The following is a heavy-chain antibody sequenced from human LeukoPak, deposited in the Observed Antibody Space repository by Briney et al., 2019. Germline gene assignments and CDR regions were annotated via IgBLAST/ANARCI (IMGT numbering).Heavy chain of an antibody. V-gene: IGHV4-38-2*01. CDR2: IYHSGST. CDR1: GYSISSGYY. Sequence: SETLSLTCAVSGYSISSGYYWGWIRQPPGKGLEWIGSIYHSGSTYYNPSLKSRVTISVDTSKNQFSLKLSSVTAVDTAVYYCASRFVSTMVRGVIRDYWGQGTLVTVSS. CDR3: ASRFVSTMVRGVIRDY. D-gene: IGHD3-10*01. J-gene: IGHJ4*02.